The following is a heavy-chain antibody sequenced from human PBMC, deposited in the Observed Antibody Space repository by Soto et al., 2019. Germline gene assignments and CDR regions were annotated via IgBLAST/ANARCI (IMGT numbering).Heavy chain of an antibody. D-gene: IGHD6-13*01. CDR3: ARDLAAVPRAFDY. Sequence: QVQLQESGPGLLKPSETLSLTCTVSGGSISSYFYIWVRQPPGKGLEWIESVYYTGTTDYNPSLKSRVTISVDTSKTQFSLNLRSVTAADTAVYYCARDLAAVPRAFDYWGRGTLVTVSS. CDR1: GGSISSYF. V-gene: IGHV4-59*01. J-gene: IGHJ4*02. CDR2: VYYTGTT.